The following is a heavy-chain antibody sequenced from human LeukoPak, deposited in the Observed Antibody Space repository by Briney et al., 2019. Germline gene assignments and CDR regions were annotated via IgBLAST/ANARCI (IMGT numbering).Heavy chain of an antibody. D-gene: IGHD3-3*01. CDR3: ARDRSYDFWSGYSTPDY. J-gene: IGHJ4*02. CDR2: IWYDGSNK. Sequence: PGGSLRLSCAASGFTFSSYGMHWVRQAPGKGLEWVAVIWYDGSNKYYADSVKGRFTISRDNSKNTLDLQMNSLRAEDTAVYYCARDRSYDFWSGYSTPDYWGQGTPVTVSS. CDR1: GFTFSSYG. V-gene: IGHV3-33*01.